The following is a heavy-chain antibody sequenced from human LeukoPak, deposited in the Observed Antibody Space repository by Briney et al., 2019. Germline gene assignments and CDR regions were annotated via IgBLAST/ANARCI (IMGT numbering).Heavy chain of an antibody. Sequence: SETLSLTCTVSGGSISSGDYYWSWIRQPPGKGLEWIGYIYYSGSTYYNPSLKSRVTISVDTSKNQFSLKLSSVTAADTAVYYCASFYAEAPGSYGTRDTWGQGTLVTVSS. CDR1: GGSISSGDYY. CDR2: IYYSGST. D-gene: IGHD1-1*01. CDR3: ASFYAEAPGSYGTRDT. V-gene: IGHV4-30-4*01. J-gene: IGHJ5*02.